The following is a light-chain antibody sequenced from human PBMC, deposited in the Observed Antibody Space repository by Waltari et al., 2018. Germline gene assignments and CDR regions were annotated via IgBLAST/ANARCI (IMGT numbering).Light chain of an antibody. CDR1: RSLISN. J-gene: IGKJ4*01. V-gene: IGKV1-39*01. CDR2: AAS. Sequence: DIQMPQSPSPLSASVRNRVTITCRASRSLISNLNWYQQKPGKAPKPLIYAASSLQSGVPLRFSGGGSGTDFTLTISTLQPEDFGTYYCHQSYSNFATFCGGTRVEIK. CDR3: HQSYSNFAT.